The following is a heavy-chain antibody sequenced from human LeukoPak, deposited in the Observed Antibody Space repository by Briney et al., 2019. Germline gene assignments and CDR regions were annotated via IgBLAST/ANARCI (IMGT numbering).Heavy chain of an antibody. CDR1: GFTFNNAW. J-gene: IGHJ4*02. V-gene: IGHV3-15*01. CDR3: TTDGGMYNWNDVVY. D-gene: IGHD1-1*01. CDR2: IKSKTDGGTT. Sequence: GGSLRLSCAASGFTFNNAWMSWVRQAPGKGLEWVGRIKSKTDGGTTDYAAPVKGRFTISRDDSKNTLFLQMHSLKTEDTAVYYCTTDGGMYNWNDVVYWGQGTLVIVSS.